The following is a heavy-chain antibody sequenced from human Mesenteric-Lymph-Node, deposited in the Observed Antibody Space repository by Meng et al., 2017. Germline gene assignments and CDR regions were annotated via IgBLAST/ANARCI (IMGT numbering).Heavy chain of an antibody. V-gene: IGHV4-31*03. Sequence: QVQLQESGPGLVKPSQTLSLTCTVSGGSISSGVHSWSWIRQHPGKGLEWIAYIYYSGSTYYNPSLKSRVILSVDTSKNQFSLKLSSVTAADTAVYYCARVDSSGYFLDYWGQGTLVTVSS. J-gene: IGHJ4*01. CDR1: GGSISSGVHS. CDR2: IYYSGST. CDR3: ARVDSSGYFLDY. D-gene: IGHD3-22*01.